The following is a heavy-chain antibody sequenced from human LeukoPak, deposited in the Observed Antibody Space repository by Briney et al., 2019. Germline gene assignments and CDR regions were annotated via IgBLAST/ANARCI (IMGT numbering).Heavy chain of an antibody. V-gene: IGHV3-30*02. CDR1: GFIFRSYG. J-gene: IGHJ4*02. Sequence: GGSLRLSCGASGFIFRSYGMHWVRQAPGKGLKWVACIYPDGNNKDYADSVKGRFIISRDNSKNTPYLEMTSLRAEDTAIYYCAKDEHSGSFSTLHFDSWGQGTLVTVSS. CDR2: IYPDGNNK. CDR3: AKDEHSGSFSTLHFDS. D-gene: IGHD3-10*01.